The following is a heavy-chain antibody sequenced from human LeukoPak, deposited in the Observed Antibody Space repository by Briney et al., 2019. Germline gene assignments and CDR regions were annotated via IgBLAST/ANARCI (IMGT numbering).Heavy chain of an antibody. CDR1: GGTFSSYT. V-gene: IGHV1-69*13. CDR3: ARDQGVAGSSNWFDP. J-gene: IGHJ5*02. D-gene: IGHD6-19*01. CDR2: IIPIFGTA. Sequence: GASVKVSCKASGGTFSSYTISWVRQAPGQGLEWMGGIIPIFGTANYAQKFQGRVTITADESTSTAYMELSSLRSEDTAVYYCARDQGVAGSSNWFDPWGQGTLVTVSS.